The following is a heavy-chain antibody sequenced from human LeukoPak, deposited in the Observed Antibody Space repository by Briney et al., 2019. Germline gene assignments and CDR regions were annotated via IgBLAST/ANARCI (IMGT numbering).Heavy chain of an antibody. CDR3: ARGQRFHCGGDCYSFDY. CDR1: GGTFSSYA. D-gene: IGHD2-21*01. CDR2: IIPIFGTA. V-gene: IGHV1-69*05. J-gene: IGHJ4*02. Sequence: SVKVSCKASGGTFSSYAISWVRQAPGQGLEWMGGIIPIFGTANYAQKFQGRVTITTDESTSTAYMELSSLRSEDTAVYYCARGQRFHCGGDCYSFDYWGQGTQVTVSS.